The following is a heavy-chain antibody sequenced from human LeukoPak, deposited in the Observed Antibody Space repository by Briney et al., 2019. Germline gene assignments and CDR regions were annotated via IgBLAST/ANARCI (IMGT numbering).Heavy chain of an antibody. J-gene: IGHJ6*04. CDR3: ARQGDYYGSGSYGMDV. Sequence: GESLKISCKGSGYSFTSYWIGWVRQMPGKGLEWMGIIYPSDSDTRYSPSFQGQVTISADKSISTAYLQWSSLKASDTAMYYCARQGDYYGSGSYGMDVWGKGTTVTVSS. CDR1: GYSFTSYW. CDR2: IYPSDSDT. V-gene: IGHV5-51*01. D-gene: IGHD3-10*01.